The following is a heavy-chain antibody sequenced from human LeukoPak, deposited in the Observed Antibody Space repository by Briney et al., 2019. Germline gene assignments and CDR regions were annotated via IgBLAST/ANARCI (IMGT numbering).Heavy chain of an antibody. CDR3: AGSPRAYFDY. V-gene: IGHV4-59*12. CDR1: GGSISTYY. CDR2: IHYSGSI. J-gene: IGHJ4*02. Sequence: PSETLSLTCTVSGGSISTYYWSWIRQPPGKGLEWIGYIHYSGSIKYNPSLKSRVTISLGTSKNQFSLKLSSVTAADTAVYYCAGSPRAYFDYWGQGTLVTVSS. D-gene: IGHD2-15*01.